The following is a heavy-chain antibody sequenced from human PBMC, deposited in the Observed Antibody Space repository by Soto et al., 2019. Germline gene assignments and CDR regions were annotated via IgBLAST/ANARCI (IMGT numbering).Heavy chain of an antibody. V-gene: IGHV1-69*06. D-gene: IGHD3-3*01. CDR1: GGTFSSYA. CDR2: IIPIFGTA. Sequence: GASVKVSCKASGGTFSSYAISWGRQAPGQGLEWMGGIIPIFGTANYAQKFQGRVTITADKSTSTAYTELSSLRSEDTAVYYCARTFPYDFWCGYCPYYYYGKDVWGQGTTVTGS. J-gene: IGHJ6*02. CDR3: ARTFPYDFWCGYCPYYYYGKDV.